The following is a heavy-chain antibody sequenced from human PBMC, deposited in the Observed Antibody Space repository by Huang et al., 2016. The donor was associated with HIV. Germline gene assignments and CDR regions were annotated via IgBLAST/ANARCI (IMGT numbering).Heavy chain of an antibody. CDR2: VYQSEST. CDR3: ASQHIGAAATWF. V-gene: IGHV4-39*01. Sequence: QLQLQESGPGQVKPSETLSLTCTVSGDFISSTNYYWGWIRQSPGKGLEWVGSVYQSESTSYNPSLKSRVTLSVDTSRNQFSRRLNSVTAADTAVYYCASQHIGAAATWFWGRGTQVAVSS. D-gene: IGHD6-13*01. J-gene: IGHJ4*02. CDR1: GDFISSTNYY.